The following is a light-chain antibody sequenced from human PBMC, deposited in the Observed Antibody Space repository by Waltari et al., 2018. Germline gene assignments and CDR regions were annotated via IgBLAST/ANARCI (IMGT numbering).Light chain of an antibody. J-gene: IGLJ1*01. Sequence: QSVLTQPPSASGTPGQRVTISCSGSSSNVGSNYVTWYQHLPGTAPKLLIYSNNQRPSGVPDRFSGSKSGTSASLDISGLQAEDEADYYCAAWDDSLNGRSVFGSGTKVTVL. V-gene: IGLV1-44*01. CDR3: AAWDDSLNGRSV. CDR1: SSNVGSNY. CDR2: SNN.